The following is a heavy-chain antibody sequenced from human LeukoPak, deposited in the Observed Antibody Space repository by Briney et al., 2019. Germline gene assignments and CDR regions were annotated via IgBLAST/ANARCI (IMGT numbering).Heavy chain of an antibody. CDR3: ARGVEPLAANTLAY. J-gene: IGHJ4*02. V-gene: IGHV3-53*01. CDR2: LYSDGNT. D-gene: IGHD1-14*01. Sequence: PGGSLTLLCAVWSLIHITNDVMCLRQAPGKGLEWVSVLYSDGNTKYADSVQGRFTISRDHSKNNLYLEMNSLRRDVPAVYYCARGVEPLAANTLAYWGQGTLVTVSS. CDR1: SLIHITND.